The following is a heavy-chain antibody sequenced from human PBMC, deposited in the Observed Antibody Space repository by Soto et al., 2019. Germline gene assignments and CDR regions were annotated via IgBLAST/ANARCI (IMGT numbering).Heavy chain of an antibody. D-gene: IGHD3-9*01. CDR2: ISYDGSNK. V-gene: IGHV3-30-3*01. J-gene: IGHJ4*02. CDR1: GFTFSSYA. Sequence: QVQLVESGGGVVQPGRSLRLSCVASGFTFSSYAMHWVRQAPGKGLEWVAVISYDGSNKYYADSVKGRFTISRDNSKNTLYLQMNSLRAEDTAVYYCARDSTQPQDWLLLHDYWGQGTLVTVSS. CDR3: ARDSTQPQDWLLLHDY.